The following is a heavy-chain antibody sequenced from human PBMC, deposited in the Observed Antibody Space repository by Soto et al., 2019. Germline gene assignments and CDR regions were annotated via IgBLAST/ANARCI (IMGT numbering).Heavy chain of an antibody. CDR3: ARASAWPEGALDI. CDR1: GFPFNTYS. Sequence: EVQLVESGGGLVQPGGSLRLSCAASGFPFNTYSMNWVRQAPGKGLEWISHTSSTSSTIYYADSVKGRSTISRDNAKNSLYLQMNNLRVEDSAVYYCARASAWPEGALDIWGQGTMAIVSS. D-gene: IGHD3-3*01. CDR2: TSSTSSTI. V-gene: IGHV3-48*01. J-gene: IGHJ3*02.